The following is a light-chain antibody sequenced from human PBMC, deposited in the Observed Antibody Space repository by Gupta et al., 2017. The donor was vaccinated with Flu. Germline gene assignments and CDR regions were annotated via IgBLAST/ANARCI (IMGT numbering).Light chain of an antibody. CDR3: HHKNHCPWT. J-gene: IGKJ1*01. Sequence: EIVMTQSPGTLSLSPGERATLSCWASQSVSNNLAWYQQKPGQAPRLLIYGASTRATGVPARFSGSGSGTEFTLTISSRQSEDFAVYYCHHKNHCPWTFGRGTKVDI. CDR2: GAS. CDR1: QSVSNN. V-gene: IGKV3-15*01.